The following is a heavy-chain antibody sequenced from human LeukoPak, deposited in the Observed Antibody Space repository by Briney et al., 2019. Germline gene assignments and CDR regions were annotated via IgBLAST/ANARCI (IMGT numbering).Heavy chain of an antibody. Sequence: GGSLRLSCAVSGFTFDDYAMHWVRQVPGKGLEWVAGISWNSDTRGYVDSVKGRFTISRDNARNSLYLQMNSLRSEDTAVYYCARKQYYYGSGTTDYWGQGTLVTVSS. J-gene: IGHJ4*02. V-gene: IGHV3-9*01. CDR3: ARKQYYYGSGTTDY. CDR1: GFTFDDYA. CDR2: ISWNSDTR. D-gene: IGHD3-10*01.